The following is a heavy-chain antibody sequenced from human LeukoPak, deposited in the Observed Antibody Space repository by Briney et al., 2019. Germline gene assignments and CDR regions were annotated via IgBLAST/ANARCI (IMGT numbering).Heavy chain of an antibody. CDR3: ARGWGPYDGSAYYFGLDY. CDR1: GFTFYEYG. J-gene: IGHJ4*02. D-gene: IGHD3-22*01. Sequence: GGSLRLSCAASGFTFYEYGMSWVRQAPGKGLEWVAGIYWNGGTTDYADSVKGRFTISRDNAKNSVSLQMNSLRAEDTALYYCARGWGPYDGSAYYFGLDYWGQGTPVTVSS. CDR2: IYWNGGTT. V-gene: IGHV3-20*04.